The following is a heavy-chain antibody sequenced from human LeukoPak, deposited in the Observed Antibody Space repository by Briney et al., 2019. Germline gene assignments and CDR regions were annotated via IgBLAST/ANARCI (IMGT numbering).Heavy chain of an antibody. V-gene: IGHV4-59*01. CDR3: ARATFYFYMDV. J-gene: IGHJ6*03. CDR2: IYYGGNT. CDR1: GGYITTYY. Sequence: PSETLSLTCTVAGGYITTYYWTWIRQTPGKGLEWIGYIYYGGNTNYNPSLNSRVTISVDTSKSQISLNLSSVTAADTATYYCARATFYFYMDVWGKGTTVIVSS.